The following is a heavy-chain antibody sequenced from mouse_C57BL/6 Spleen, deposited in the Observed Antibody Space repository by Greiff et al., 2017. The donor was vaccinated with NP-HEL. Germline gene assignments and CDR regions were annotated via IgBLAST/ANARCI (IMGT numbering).Heavy chain of an antibody. CDR1: GYAFTNYL. CDR3: ARSYDYDGLFDY. CDR2: INPGSGGT. Sequence: VQLQQSGAELVRPGTSVKVSCKASGYAFTNYLIAWVKQRPGQGLEWIGVINPGSGGTNYNKKFKGKATLTPDKSSSTAYMQLSSLTSEDSAVYFCARSYDYDGLFDYWGQGTTLTVSS. V-gene: IGHV1-54*01. J-gene: IGHJ2*01. D-gene: IGHD2-4*01.